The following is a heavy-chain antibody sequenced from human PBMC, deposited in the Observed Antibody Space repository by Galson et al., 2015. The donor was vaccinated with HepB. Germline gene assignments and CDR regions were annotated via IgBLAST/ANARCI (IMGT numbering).Heavy chain of an antibody. J-gene: IGHJ6*02. V-gene: IGHV3-30-3*01. CDR1: GFTFSRDA. Sequence: SLRLSCAASGFTFSRDALYWFRQAPGKGLDWVAVISYDGSNIYYADSVKGRFTISRDNSKNTLYLQMNSLRVEDTAVYYCAREVGSVAPYYYYYYGMDVWGQGTTVTVSS. CDR3: AREVGSVAPYYYYYYGMDV. D-gene: IGHD1-26*01. CDR2: ISYDGSNI.